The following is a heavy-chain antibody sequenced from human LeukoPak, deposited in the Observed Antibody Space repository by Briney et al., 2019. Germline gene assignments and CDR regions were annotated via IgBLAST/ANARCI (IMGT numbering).Heavy chain of an antibody. CDR2: INHSGST. V-gene: IGHV4-34*01. CDR3: ARVHIAAAGTCWFDP. J-gene: IGHJ5*02. D-gene: IGHD6-13*01. Sequence: SSETLSLTCAVYGGSFSGYYWSWIRQPPGKGLEWIGEINHSGSTNYNPSLKSRVTISVDTSKNQFSLKLSSVTAADTVVYYCARVHIAAAGTCWFDPWGQGTLVTVSS. CDR1: GGSFSGYY.